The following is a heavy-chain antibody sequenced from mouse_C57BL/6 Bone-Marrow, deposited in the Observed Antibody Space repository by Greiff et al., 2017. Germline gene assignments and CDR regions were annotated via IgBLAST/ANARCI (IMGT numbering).Heavy chain of an antibody. CDR1: GFNIKDYY. D-gene: IGHD1-1*01. Sequence: VQLQQSGAELVRPGASVKLSCTASGFNIKDYYMHWVKQRPEQGLEWIGRIDPEDGDTEYAQKFQGKATMTADTSSNTAYLQLSSLTSEDTAVYYCTTVYYGSRGLDYWGQGTTLTVSS. V-gene: IGHV14-1*01. CDR3: TTVYYGSRGLDY. J-gene: IGHJ2*01. CDR2: IDPEDGDT.